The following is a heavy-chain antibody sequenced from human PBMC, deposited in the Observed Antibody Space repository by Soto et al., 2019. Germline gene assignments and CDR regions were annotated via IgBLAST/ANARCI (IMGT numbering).Heavy chain of an antibody. CDR2: IVVGSGNT. CDR3: AADSNRRAARPDGDY. CDR1: GFTFTSSA. V-gene: IGHV1-58*01. Sequence: QMQLVQSGPEVKKPGTSVKVYCKASGFTFTSSAVQWVRQARGQRLEWIGWIVVGSGNTNYAQKFQERVTITRDMSTSTDYMELSSLRSEDTAVYYCAADSNRRAARPDGDYWGQGTLVTGSS. J-gene: IGHJ4*02. D-gene: IGHD6-6*01.